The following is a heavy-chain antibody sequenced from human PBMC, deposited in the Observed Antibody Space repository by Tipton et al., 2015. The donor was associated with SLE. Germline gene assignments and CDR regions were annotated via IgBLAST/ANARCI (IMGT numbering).Heavy chain of an antibody. CDR2: IYASGST. J-gene: IGHJ4*02. D-gene: IGHD3-10*01. CDR1: GGSISSSYYY. V-gene: IGHV4-61*02. Sequence: TLSLTCTVSGGSISSSYYYWTWIWQPAGKGLEWIGRIYASGSTKYNPSLKSRVTISVDPSKNQFSLKLRSVTAADTAVFYCARGHRGSEDSWGQGTLVTVSS. CDR3: ARGHRGSEDS.